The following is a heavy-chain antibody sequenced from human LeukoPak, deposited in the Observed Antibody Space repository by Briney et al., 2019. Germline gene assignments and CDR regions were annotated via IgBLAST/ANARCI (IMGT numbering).Heavy chain of an antibody. V-gene: IGHV4-59*01. Sequence: SETLSLTCTVSGGSISSYYWSWIRQPPGKGLEWIGYIYYSGSTNYNPSLKSRVTISVDTSKNQFSLKLSSVTAADTAVYYCARAYDFWSGYYGYWGQGTLVTVS. CDR1: GGSISSYY. CDR3: ARAYDFWSGYYGY. D-gene: IGHD3-3*01. CDR2: IYYSGST. J-gene: IGHJ4*02.